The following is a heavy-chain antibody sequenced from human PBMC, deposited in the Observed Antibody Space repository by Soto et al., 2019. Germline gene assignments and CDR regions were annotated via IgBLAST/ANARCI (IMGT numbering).Heavy chain of an antibody. CDR3: AHAGYSDKKWGVDS. CDR1: GFSLTSTGVA. Sequence: QITLEESGPTLVKPTQTLTLTCTFSGFSLTSTGVAVGWIRQPPGKALEWLALIYWDDDKRYSPSLKSRVTITKDISKNQVVLTMTNMDPVDTATYYGAHAGYSDKKWGVDSWGQGTLVTVSS. V-gene: IGHV2-5*02. J-gene: IGHJ4*02. CDR2: IYWDDDK. D-gene: IGHD5-12*01.